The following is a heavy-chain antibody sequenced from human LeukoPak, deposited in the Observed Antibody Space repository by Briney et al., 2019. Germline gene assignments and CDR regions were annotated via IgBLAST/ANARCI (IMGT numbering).Heavy chain of an antibody. CDR3: AGRYYYGSGWGFDP. Sequence: SETLSLTCTVSGGSISTYYWNWIRQPPGKGLEWIGYIYYSGTTNYNPSLKSRVTISVDTSKNQFSLKLSSVTAADTAVYYCAGRYYYGSGWGFDPWGQGTLVTVSS. D-gene: IGHD3-10*01. CDR1: GGSISTYY. J-gene: IGHJ5*02. V-gene: IGHV4-59*01. CDR2: IYYSGTT.